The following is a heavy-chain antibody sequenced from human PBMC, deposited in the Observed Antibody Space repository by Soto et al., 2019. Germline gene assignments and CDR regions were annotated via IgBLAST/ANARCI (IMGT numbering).Heavy chain of an antibody. V-gene: IGHV4-31*03. CDR1: GGPISSGGYY. Sequence: QVQLQESGPGLVKPSQTLSLTCTVSGGPISSGGYYWSWIRQHPGKGLEWIGYIYYRGSTYYNPALTGRMTIAVDTTLKQFCLKQSSVTAADTAGYYCARDGGSVSYYYLFDYWGQGTLVTVSS. D-gene: IGHD3-10*01. CDR2: IYYRGST. CDR3: ARDGGSVSYYYLFDY. J-gene: IGHJ4*02.